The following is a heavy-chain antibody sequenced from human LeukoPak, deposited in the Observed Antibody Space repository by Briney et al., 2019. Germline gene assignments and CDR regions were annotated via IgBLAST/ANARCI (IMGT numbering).Heavy chain of an antibody. CDR1: GYSISSGYY. CDR2: IYHSGST. CDR3: ARLRRYYGSGSYQIIAYRYYYMDV. Sequence: SETLSLTCTVSGYSISSGYYWGWIRQPPGKGLEWIGSIYHSGSTNYNPSLKSRVTISVDTSKNQFSLKLSSVTAADTAVYYCARLRRYYGSGSYQIIAYRYYYMDVWGKGTTVTISS. J-gene: IGHJ6*03. V-gene: IGHV4-38-2*02. D-gene: IGHD3-10*01.